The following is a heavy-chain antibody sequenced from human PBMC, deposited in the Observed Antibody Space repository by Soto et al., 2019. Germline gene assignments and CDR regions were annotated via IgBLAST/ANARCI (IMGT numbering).Heavy chain of an antibody. CDR1: GYSLTSYG. CDR3: AREYCSSASCYGPDF. CDR2: ISGHDGNT. V-gene: IGHV1-18*01. J-gene: IGHJ4*02. D-gene: IGHD2-2*01. Sequence: ASVKVSCKASGYSLTSYGIIWVRQAPGQGLEWMGWISGHDGNTKYTQKLQGRVTVTTDTSTSTAYMDLRSLRSDDTAVYYCAREYCSSASCYGPDFWGQGTLVTVSS.